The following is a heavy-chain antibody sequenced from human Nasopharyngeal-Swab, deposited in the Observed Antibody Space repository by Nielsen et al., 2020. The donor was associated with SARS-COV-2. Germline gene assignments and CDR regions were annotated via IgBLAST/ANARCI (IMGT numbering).Heavy chain of an antibody. CDR3: ARDQGYKTYYYYYGMDV. D-gene: IGHD5-18*01. CDR1: GFTLSSYW. CDR2: IKQDGSEK. V-gene: IGHV3-7*03. J-gene: IGHJ6*02. Sequence: GGSLRLSCAASGFTLSSYWMSWVRQAPGKGLEWVANIKQDGSEKYYVDSVKGRFTISRDNAKNSLYLQMNSLRAEDTAVYYCARDQGYKTYYYYYGMDVWGQGTTVTVSS.